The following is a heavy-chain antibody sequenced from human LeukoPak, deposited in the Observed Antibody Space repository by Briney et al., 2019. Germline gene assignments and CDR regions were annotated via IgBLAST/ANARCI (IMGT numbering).Heavy chain of an antibody. D-gene: IGHD1-1*01. V-gene: IGHV3-21*01. Sequence: GGSLRLSCAASGFTFSSYSMNWVRQAPGKGLEWVSSISSSSSYIYYADSVKGRFTISRDNAKNSLSLQMNSLRAEDTAVYYCARDPYNGYYGDDHYYYMDVWGKGTTVTISS. CDR2: ISSSSSYI. J-gene: IGHJ6*03. CDR3: ARDPYNGYYGDDHYYYMDV. CDR1: GFTFSSYS.